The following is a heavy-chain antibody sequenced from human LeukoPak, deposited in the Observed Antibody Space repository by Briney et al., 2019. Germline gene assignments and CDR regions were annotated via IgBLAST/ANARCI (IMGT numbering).Heavy chain of an antibody. CDR2: ISSDSSYI. D-gene: IGHD6-19*01. CDR1: GFNFNTYT. CDR3: ARDDLAVAGGLFDY. V-gene: IGHV3-21*01. Sequence: PGGSLRLSCAASGFNFNTYTMNWVRQAPGKGLEWVSSISSDSSYIYYADAVHGRFTVSRDNAKYSLYLQMNSLRAEDTAVYYCARDDLAVAGGLFDYWGQGTLVTVSS. J-gene: IGHJ4*02.